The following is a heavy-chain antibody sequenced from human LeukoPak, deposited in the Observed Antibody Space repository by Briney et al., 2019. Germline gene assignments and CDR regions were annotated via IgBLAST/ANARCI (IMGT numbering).Heavy chain of an antibody. D-gene: IGHD6-19*01. CDR1: GYTFTGYY. CDR2: INPNSGDT. J-gene: IGHJ4*02. Sequence: VASVKVSCKASGYTFTGYYMHWVRQAPGQGLEWMGWINPNSGDTKYAQDFQGRVTMTRDTSISTAYMELSRLKSDDTAVYYCAIASDWYYFDHWGQGTLVTVSS. CDR3: AIASDWYYFDH. V-gene: IGHV1-2*02.